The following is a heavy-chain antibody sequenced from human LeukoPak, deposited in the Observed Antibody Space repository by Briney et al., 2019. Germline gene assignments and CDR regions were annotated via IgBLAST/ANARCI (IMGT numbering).Heavy chain of an antibody. J-gene: IGHJ4*02. V-gene: IGHV1-2*02. Sequence: ASVKVSCKASGYTFTSYGISWVRQAPGQGLEWMGWINPNSGGTNYAQKFQGRVTMTRDTSISTAYMELSRLRSDDTAVYYCARDLIAANENWGQGTLVTVSS. CDR2: INPNSGGT. CDR1: GYTFTSYG. CDR3: ARDLIAANEN. D-gene: IGHD6-13*01.